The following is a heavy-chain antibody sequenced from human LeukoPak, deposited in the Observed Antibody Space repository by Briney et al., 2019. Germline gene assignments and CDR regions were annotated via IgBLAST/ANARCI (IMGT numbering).Heavy chain of an antibody. CDR2: ISGSGGST. Sequence: GGSLRLSCSASGITFSSYAMYGVRQAPGKGLDWVSSISGSGGSTYYADSVKGRFTISKDNSKNTLYLQMNSLRADDTAVYYCAKSSNNGDLPYYFFSWGQGTLVTVSS. V-gene: IGHV3-23*01. J-gene: IGHJ4*02. CDR3: AKSSNNGDLPYYFFS. CDR1: GITFSSYA. D-gene: IGHD4-17*01.